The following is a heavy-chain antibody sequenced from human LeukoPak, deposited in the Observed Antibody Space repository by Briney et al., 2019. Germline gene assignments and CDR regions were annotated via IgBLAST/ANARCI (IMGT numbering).Heavy chain of an antibody. Sequence: GGSLRLSCAASGFTFSSYWMNWVRQAPGKGLEWVANIKQDGSEKYYVDSVKGRFTISRDNAKNSLYLQMNSLRAEDTAVYYCARDAGYCSGGSCSDLFDYWGQGTLVTVSS. CDR2: IKQDGSEK. D-gene: IGHD2-15*01. CDR1: GFTFSSYW. CDR3: ARDAGYCSGGSCSDLFDY. J-gene: IGHJ4*02. V-gene: IGHV3-7*01.